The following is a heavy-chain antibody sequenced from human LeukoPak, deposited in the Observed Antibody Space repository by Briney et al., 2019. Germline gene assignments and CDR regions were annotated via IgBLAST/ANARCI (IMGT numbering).Heavy chain of an antibody. Sequence: SETLSLTCTVSGGSISNYHWSWIRQPLGKGLEWIGNIYDRGSTKYNPSLKSRVTISVDTSKNQFSLRLSSVTAADTAVYYCARGRTFDNWGQGTLVTVSS. CDR3: ARGRTFDN. V-gene: IGHV4-59*01. CDR1: GGSISNYH. J-gene: IGHJ4*02. CDR2: IYDRGST.